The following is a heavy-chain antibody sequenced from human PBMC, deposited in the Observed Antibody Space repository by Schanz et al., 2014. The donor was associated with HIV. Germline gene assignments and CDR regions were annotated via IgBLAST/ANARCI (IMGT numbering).Heavy chain of an antibody. CDR3: ARFANWAFDI. J-gene: IGHJ3*02. V-gene: IGHV3-33*01. CDR1: GFTFSRFG. D-gene: IGHD1-1*01. Sequence: QVQLVESGGGVVQPGRSLRLSCAASGFTFSRFGMHWVRQAPAKGLEWVAVIWYDGSNKYYVDSVKGRFTISRDNSKNTVYLQMNSLRVEDTAVYYCARFANWAFDIWGQGTTVTVSS. CDR2: IWYDGSNK.